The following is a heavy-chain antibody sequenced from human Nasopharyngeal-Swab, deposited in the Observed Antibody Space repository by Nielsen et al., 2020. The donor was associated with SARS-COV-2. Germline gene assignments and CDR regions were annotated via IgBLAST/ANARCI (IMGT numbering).Heavy chain of an antibody. D-gene: IGHD2-15*01. V-gene: IGHV3-23*01. CDR2: ITTSGGST. CDR3: AKGLTHCSGGSCYSWYFDL. Sequence: GESLKISCAASGFTFSSYAMSWVRQAPGTGLEWVSAITTSGGSTYYADSVKGRFAISRDNSKNMLFLQMNSLRADDTAVYYCAKGLTHCSGGSCYSWYFDLWGRGTLVTVSS. CDR1: GFTFSSYA. J-gene: IGHJ2*01.